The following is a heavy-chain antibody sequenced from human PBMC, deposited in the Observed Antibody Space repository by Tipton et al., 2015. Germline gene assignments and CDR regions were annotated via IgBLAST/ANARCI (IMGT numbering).Heavy chain of an antibody. CDR3: ARGHYDSSGYYSFYFDS. D-gene: IGHD3-22*01. V-gene: IGHV1-3*01. Sequence: QLVQSGAEVKKPGASVKVSCKAFGYTFTNFAIHWVRQAPGQRPEWMGWINPGIGNTKYSEKFQGRVTITGDTSASTTYMELTSLTSEDTAVYYCARGHYDSSGYYSFYFDSWGQGTLVTVSS. CDR2: INPGIGNT. J-gene: IGHJ4*02. CDR1: GYTFTNFA.